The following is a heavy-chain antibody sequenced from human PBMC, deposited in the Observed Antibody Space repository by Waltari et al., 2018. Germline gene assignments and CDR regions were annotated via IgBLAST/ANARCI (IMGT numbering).Heavy chain of an antibody. CDR3: ARGRIGNKGGY. V-gene: IGHV4-34*01. D-gene: IGHD1-1*01. CDR2: TNHSGIT. Sequence: QLQLQQWGAVLLQPSETLSLTCAVYGGSFSGYYWSWIRQPPGKGLEWIGETNHSGITNYNPSLKSRVTRSVDTSKNQFSLKLSSVTAADTAVYYCARGRIGNKGGYWGQGTLVTVSS. J-gene: IGHJ4*02. CDR1: GGSFSGYY.